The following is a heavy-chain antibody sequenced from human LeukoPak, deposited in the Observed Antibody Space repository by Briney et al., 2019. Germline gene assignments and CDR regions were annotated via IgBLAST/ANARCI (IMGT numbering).Heavy chain of an antibody. CDR1: VYTLTELS. CDR3: ATGSKNRVLYY. CDR2: FDPEDGET. J-gene: IGHJ4*02. D-gene: IGHD1-26*01. Sequence: ASVTVSCTVSVYTLTELSMHWVRQAPGKGREGMGGFDPEDGETIYAQKFQGRVTMTEDTATDTAYMELSSLRSEDTAVYYCATGSKNRVLYYWGQGTLVTVSS. V-gene: IGHV1-24*01.